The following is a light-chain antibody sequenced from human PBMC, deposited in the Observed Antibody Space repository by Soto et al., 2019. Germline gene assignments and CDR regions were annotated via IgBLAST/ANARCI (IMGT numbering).Light chain of an antibody. V-gene: IGKV3-20*01. CDR1: QSVSSSY. J-gene: IGKJ5*01. CDR2: GAS. Sequence: EIVLTQSPGTLSLSPGETATLSCRASQSVSSSYLAWCQQKPGRAPRLLIYGASSRATGIPDRFSGSGSGTDFTLTISRLEPEDFAVYYCQQYGSSPITFGQGTRLEN. CDR3: QQYGSSPIT.